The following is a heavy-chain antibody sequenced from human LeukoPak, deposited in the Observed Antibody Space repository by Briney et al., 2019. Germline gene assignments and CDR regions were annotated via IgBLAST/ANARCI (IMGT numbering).Heavy chain of an antibody. V-gene: IGHV1-8*03. CDR3: AGPRRGDAFDI. Sequence: ASVKVSCKASGYTFTSYDINWVRQATGQGLEWMRWMNPNSGNTGYAQKFQGRVTITRNTSISTAYMELSSLRSEDTAVYYCAGPRRGDAFDIWGQGTMVTVSS. CDR2: MNPNSGNT. J-gene: IGHJ3*02. CDR1: GYTFTSYD. D-gene: IGHD5-12*01.